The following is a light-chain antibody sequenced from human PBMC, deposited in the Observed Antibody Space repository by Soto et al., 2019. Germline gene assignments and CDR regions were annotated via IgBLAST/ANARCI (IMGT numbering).Light chain of an antibody. CDR3: QSYDSSLSGYV. CDR1: SSNIGSNT. J-gene: IGLJ1*01. CDR2: SNN. V-gene: IGLV1-44*01. Sequence: QSVLTQPPSASGTPGQRVTISCSGSSSNIGSNTVNWYQQLPGTAPKLLIYSNNQRPSGVPDRFSGSKSGTSASLAITGLQAEDEADYYRQSYDSSLSGYVFGTGTKVTVL.